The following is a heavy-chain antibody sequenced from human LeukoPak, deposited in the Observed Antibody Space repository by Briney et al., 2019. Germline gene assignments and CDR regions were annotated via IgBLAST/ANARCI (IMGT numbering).Heavy chain of an antibody. CDR1: GFTFSSKA. D-gene: IGHD5-18*01. V-gene: IGHV3-64*01. CDR3: ARDRVQRCPFDYVDV. Sequence: GRSLRLSCLASGFTFSSKAMHWVRQAAEKVMEYVSATSSNGGSTYYANSVKGRFTISRDNTKNTLYLKMGSLRTEEMAVDYCARDRVQRCPFDYVDVWGKGTTVTVSS. CDR2: TSSNGGST. J-gene: IGHJ6*03.